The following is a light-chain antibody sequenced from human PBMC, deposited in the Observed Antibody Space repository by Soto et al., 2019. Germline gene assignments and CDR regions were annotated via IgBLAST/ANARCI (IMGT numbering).Light chain of an antibody. J-gene: IGLJ1*01. CDR2: DVS. CDR1: SSDVGAYNF. CDR3: SSYTTSAIYV. V-gene: IGLV2-14*01. Sequence: QSVLTQPASVSGSPGRSITISCTGTSSDVGAYNFVSWYQQHPGKAPKLMIYDVSNRPSGVSYRFSGSKSGNTASLTISGLQAEDEADYYCSSYTTSAIYVFGTGTKVTVL.